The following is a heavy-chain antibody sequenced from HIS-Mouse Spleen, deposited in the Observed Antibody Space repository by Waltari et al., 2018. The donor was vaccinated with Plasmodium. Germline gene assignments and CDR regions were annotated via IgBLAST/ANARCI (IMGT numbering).Heavy chain of an antibody. CDR2: SSGSGGIT. V-gene: IGHV3-23*01. CDR1: GFTFSSYA. CDR3: AKSSKGTGDLWDY. Sequence: EVQLLESGGGLVQPGGSLRLSCAASGFTFSSYAMSWVRQAPGEGLVVVRSSSGSGGITYYADAVKGRFTISRDNSKNTLYLQMNSLRAEDTAVYYCAKSSKGTGDLWDYWGQGTLVTVSS. J-gene: IGHJ4*02. D-gene: IGHD7-27*01.